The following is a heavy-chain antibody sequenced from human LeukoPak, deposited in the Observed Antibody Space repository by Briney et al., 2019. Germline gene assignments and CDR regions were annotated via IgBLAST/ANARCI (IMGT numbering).Heavy chain of an antibody. CDR2: ISGSGGST. J-gene: IGHJ4*02. D-gene: IGHD2-2*01. CDR3: AKAFFRGYCSSTSCYEDFDY. CDR1: GFTFSSYA. Sequence: GGSLRLFCAASGFTFSSYAMSWVRQAPGKGLEWVSAISGSGGSTYYADSVKGRFTISRDNSKNTLYLQMNSLRAEDTAVYYCAKAFFRGYCSSTSCYEDFDYWGQGTLVTVSS. V-gene: IGHV3-23*01.